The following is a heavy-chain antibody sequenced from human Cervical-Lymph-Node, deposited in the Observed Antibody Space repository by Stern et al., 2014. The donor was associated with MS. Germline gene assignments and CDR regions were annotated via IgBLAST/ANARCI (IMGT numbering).Heavy chain of an antibody. CDR2: SSGVSDKT. CDR1: GYTIIVHG. CDR3: VRDRRLTYSWLPDVFDI. D-gene: IGHD1-26*01. V-gene: IGHV1-18*01. J-gene: IGHJ3*02. Sequence: VQLVESGAEEKKPGASVTDSCKAFGYTIIVHGITWVRQAPGQGLECVGRSSGVSDKTSYGTNLKGRVTQNTDTSTIQVILARTSLKSDDTAVYYCVRDRRLTYSWLPDVFDIWGQGTRVTVSS.